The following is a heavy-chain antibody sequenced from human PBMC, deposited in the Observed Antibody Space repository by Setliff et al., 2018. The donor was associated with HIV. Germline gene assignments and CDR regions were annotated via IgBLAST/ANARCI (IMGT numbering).Heavy chain of an antibody. CDR2: INPSGGST. CDR3: ARDLTHRTNLYSGYFDY. Sequence: WASVKVSCKASGYTFTSYYMHWVRQAPGQGLEWMGIINPSGGSTSYAQKFQGRVTMTRDTSTSTVYMELSSLRSEDTAVYYCARDLTHRTNLYSGYFDYWGQGTLVTVSS. D-gene: IGHD2-8*01. CDR1: GYTFTSYY. J-gene: IGHJ4*02. V-gene: IGHV1-46*01.